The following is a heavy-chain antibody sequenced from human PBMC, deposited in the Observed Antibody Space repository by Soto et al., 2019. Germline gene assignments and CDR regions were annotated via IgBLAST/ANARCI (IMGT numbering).Heavy chain of an antibody. J-gene: IGHJ6*02. CDR2: MNPNSGNT. V-gene: IGHV1-8*01. CDR1: GYTFTSYD. Sequence: QVQLVQSGAEVKKPGASVKVSCKASGYTFTSYDINWVRQATGQGLEWMGWMNPNSGNTGYAQKFQGRVTMTRNTSISTAYMELSSLRSEGAAVYYCAREIGYCSGGSCSDYYGMDVWGQGTTVTVSS. CDR3: AREIGYCSGGSCSDYYGMDV. D-gene: IGHD2-15*01.